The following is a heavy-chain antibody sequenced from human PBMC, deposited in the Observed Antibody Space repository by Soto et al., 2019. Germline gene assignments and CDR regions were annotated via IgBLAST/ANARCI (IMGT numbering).Heavy chain of an antibody. Sequence: GGSLRLSCAASGFTFSSYSMNWVRQAPGKGLEWVSSISSSSSYIYYADSVKGRFTISRDNAKNSLYLQMNSLRAEDTAVYYCARDREAGYSGYGYFDYWGQGTLVTVSS. CDR1: GFTFSSYS. CDR2: ISSSSSYI. V-gene: IGHV3-21*01. D-gene: IGHD5-12*01. CDR3: ARDREAGYSGYGYFDY. J-gene: IGHJ4*02.